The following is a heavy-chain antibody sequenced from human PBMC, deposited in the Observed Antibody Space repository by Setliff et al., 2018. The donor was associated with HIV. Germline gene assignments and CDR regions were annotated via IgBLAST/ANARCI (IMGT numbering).Heavy chain of an antibody. V-gene: IGHV3-30*04. J-gene: IGHJ4*02. CDR3: ASGGAYCSGTGCNMD. D-gene: IGHD2-2*02. CDR2: ISFDASNK. Sequence: GGSLRLSCAASGFTFDNYAMHWVRQAPGKGLEWVAVISFDASNKRYADSVKGRFTISRDNSKNTLYLQMNSLRPEDTAVYFCASGGAYCSGTGCNMDWGQGTLVTVSS. CDR1: GFTFDNYA.